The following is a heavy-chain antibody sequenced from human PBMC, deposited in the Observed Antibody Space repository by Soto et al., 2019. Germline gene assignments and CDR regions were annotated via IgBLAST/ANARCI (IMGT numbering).Heavy chain of an antibody. CDR1: GDSVSTNSAT. CDR3: ARLIGNSWLDS. Sequence: SQTLSLTCAISGDSVSTNSATWDWIRQSQSRGLEWLGRTYYRSKWYNDYAVSVEGRITINPDTSNNQVSLQLNSVTPDDTAVYYCARLIGNSWLDSWGQGTLVTAPQ. CDR2: TYYRSKWYN. J-gene: IGHJ5*01. V-gene: IGHV6-1*01. D-gene: IGHD2-8*01.